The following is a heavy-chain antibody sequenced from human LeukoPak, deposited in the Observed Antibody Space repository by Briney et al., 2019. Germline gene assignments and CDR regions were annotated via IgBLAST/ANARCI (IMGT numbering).Heavy chain of an antibody. J-gene: IGHJ4*02. Sequence: GGSLRLSCAASGFTFSNYWMGWVRQPPGKGLQWVANIKDDGTEKYYVDSVKGRFTISRDNSKNTLYLQMNSLRAEDTAVYYCAKDWGSNSGDFDYWGQGTLVTVSS. CDR3: AKDWGSNSGDFDY. V-gene: IGHV3-7*03. CDR2: IKDDGTEK. CDR1: GFTFSNYW. D-gene: IGHD4-23*01.